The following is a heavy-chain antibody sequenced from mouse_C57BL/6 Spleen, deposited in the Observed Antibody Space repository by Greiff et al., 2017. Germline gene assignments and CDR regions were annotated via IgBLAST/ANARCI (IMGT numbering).Heavy chain of an antibody. CDR3: ARPGVVAHWYFGV. Sequence: EVQLQQSGAELVKPGASVKLSCTASGFNIKDYYMHWVKQRTEQGLEWIGRIDPEDGDTKYAPKFQGKATITADTSSNTAYLQLSSLTSEDTAVYYCARPGVVAHWYFGVWGTGTTVTVSS. V-gene: IGHV14-2*01. CDR1: GFNIKDYY. D-gene: IGHD1-1*01. CDR2: IDPEDGDT. J-gene: IGHJ1*03.